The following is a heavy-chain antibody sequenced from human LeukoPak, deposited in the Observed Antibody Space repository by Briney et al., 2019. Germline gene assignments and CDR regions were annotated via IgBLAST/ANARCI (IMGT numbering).Heavy chain of an antibody. CDR2: INPNTGAT. V-gene: IGHV1-2*02. CDR3: ARDRPIDC. J-gene: IGHJ4*02. CDR1: GYTFTAYY. Sequence: GASVKVSCKASGYTFTAYYLHWVRQAPGQGLEWMGWINPNTGATDFAQKFQGRVTMTRDTSISTAYMVLSSLRSDDTAVYYCARDRPIDCWGQGTLVTVSS.